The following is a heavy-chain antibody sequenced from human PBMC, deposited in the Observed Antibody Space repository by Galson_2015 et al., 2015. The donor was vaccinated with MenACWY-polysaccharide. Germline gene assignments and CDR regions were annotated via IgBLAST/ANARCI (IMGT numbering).Heavy chain of an antibody. CDR2: ISSSGSTK. Sequence: SLRLSCAASGFTFSSYEMNWVRQAPGKGLEWVSYISSSGSTKWYVDSVRGRFTISRDNAKNSLYLQMNSLGAEDTAVYYYSRDPRGMDVWGQGTLVTVSS. CDR1: GFTFSSYE. CDR3: SRDPRGMDV. D-gene: IGHD6-13*01. J-gene: IGHJ4*02. V-gene: IGHV3-48*03.